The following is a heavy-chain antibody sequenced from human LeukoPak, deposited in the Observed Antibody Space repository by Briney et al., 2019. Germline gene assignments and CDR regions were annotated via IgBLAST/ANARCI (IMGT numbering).Heavy chain of an antibody. V-gene: IGHV4-34*01. CDR2: INHSGST. Sequence: SEALSLTCAVYGGSFSGYYWSWIRQPPGKGLEWIGEINHSGSTNYNPSLKSRVTISVDTSKNQFSLKLSSVTAADTAVYYCARGYCSSTSCYNSYYYYYYMDVWGKGTTVTVSS. CDR3: ARGYCSSTSCYNSYYYYYYMDV. J-gene: IGHJ6*03. CDR1: GGSFSGYY. D-gene: IGHD2-2*02.